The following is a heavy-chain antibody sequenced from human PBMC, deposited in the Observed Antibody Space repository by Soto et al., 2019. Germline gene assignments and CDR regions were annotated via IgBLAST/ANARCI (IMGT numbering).Heavy chain of an antibody. CDR1: GFSLTTSGVG. D-gene: IGHD3-3*01. CDR2: IYWDDDK. V-gene: IGHV2-5*02. Sequence: QITLKESGPTVVNPTETLTLTCTFSGFSLTTSGVGVGWVRQSPGKAPEWLALIYWDDDKRYRTSLKSRLTITKDTAKNQLVLTMANVDPADTATYYCAHRVLRTVFGLVTTTAIYFDFWGQGTPVVVSS. J-gene: IGHJ4*02. CDR3: AHRVLRTVFGLVTTTAIYFDF.